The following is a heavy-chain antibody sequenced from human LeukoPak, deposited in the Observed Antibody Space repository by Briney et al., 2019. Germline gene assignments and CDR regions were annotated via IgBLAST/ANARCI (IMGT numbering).Heavy chain of an antibody. D-gene: IGHD3-10*01. J-gene: IGHJ5*02. CDR1: GYTFTSYY. Sequence: GASVKVSCKASGYTFTSYYMHWVRQAPGRGLEWIGLINPTGTGTLYAQKFQGRVTMTRDMSTSTDYMELSSLRSEDTAVYYCARDNSVGDIAWWFDPWGQGTLVTVSS. CDR3: ARDNSVGDIAWWFDP. CDR2: INPTGTGT. V-gene: IGHV1-46*01.